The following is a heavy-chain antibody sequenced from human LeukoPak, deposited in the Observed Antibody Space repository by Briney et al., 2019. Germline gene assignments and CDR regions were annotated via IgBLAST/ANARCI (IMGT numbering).Heavy chain of an antibody. CDR3: ARDLPSTSNWELDY. CDR2: INPNSGGT. Sequence: GASVKVSCKASGYTFTDYFIHWVRQAPGQGLEWMVRINPNSGGTDDAQNFQGRVTMTRDTSISTAYMELSRLRSDDTAVYYCARDLPSTSNWELDYWGQGTLVTVSS. CDR1: GYTFTDYF. V-gene: IGHV1-2*06. D-gene: IGHD7-27*01. J-gene: IGHJ4*02.